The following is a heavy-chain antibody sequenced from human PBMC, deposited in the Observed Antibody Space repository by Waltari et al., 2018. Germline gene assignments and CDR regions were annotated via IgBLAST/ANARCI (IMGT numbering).Heavy chain of an antibody. J-gene: IGHJ4*02. V-gene: IGHV3-74*01. D-gene: IGHD6-19*01. Sequence: EVQLVESGGGLVQPGGSLRLSCAASGFTFSSNWMHWVRQAPGKGLVWVSAINSEASSTTYADSVKGRFTSSRDNAKNTLYLQMNSLRAEDTAVYYCASPPSITVADPFDSWGQGTLVTVSS. CDR2: INSEASST. CDR1: GFTFSSNW. CDR3: ASPPSITVADPFDS.